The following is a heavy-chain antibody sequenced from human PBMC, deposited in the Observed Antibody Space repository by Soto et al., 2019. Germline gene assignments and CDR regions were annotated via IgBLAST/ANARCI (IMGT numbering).Heavy chain of an antibody. CDR3: AKEGGGGIYYFDY. Sequence: EVQVLESGGGLVQPGGSLRLSCAASGFTFSSYGMSWVRQAPGKGLEWVSAIGASGSSYADSVKGRFTISRDNSKNTLYLQMNSRRAEDTAVYYCAKEGGGGIYYFDYWGQGTLVTVSS. D-gene: IGHD2-15*01. CDR1: GFTFSSYG. V-gene: IGHV3-23*01. CDR2: IGASGSS. J-gene: IGHJ4*02.